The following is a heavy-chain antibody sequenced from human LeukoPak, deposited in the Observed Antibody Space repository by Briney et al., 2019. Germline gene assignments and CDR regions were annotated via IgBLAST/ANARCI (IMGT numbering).Heavy chain of an antibody. CDR2: IYSSGIT. CDR3: ASEVQLYGY. Sequence: PSETLSLTRTVSGGSITSRSFYWGWIRQPPGKGLGWIGSIYSSGITYYNPSLVSRVTISVDTSKNQFSLKLRSVTAADTAVYYCASEVQLYGYWGQGILVTVSS. CDR1: GGSITSRSFY. D-gene: IGHD5-18*01. V-gene: IGHV4-39*01. J-gene: IGHJ4*02.